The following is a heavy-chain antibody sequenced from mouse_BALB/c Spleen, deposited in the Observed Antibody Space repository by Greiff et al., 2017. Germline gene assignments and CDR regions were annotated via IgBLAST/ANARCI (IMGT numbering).Heavy chain of an antibody. CDR1: GFTFSSFG. D-gene: IGHD1-1*01. CDR2: ISSGSSTI. V-gene: IGHV5-17*02. Sequence: EVQLVESGGGLVQPGGSRKLSCAASGFTFSSFGMHWVRQAPEKGLEWVAYISSGSSTIYYADTVKGRFTISRDNPKNTLFLQMTSLRSEDTAMYYCASFPYYGSSYGYWGQGTTLTVSS. J-gene: IGHJ2*01. CDR3: ASFPYYGSSYGY.